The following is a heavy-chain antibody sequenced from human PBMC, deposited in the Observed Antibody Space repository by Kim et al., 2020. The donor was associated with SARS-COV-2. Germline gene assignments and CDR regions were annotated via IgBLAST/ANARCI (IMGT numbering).Heavy chain of an antibody. V-gene: IGHV3-49*04. CDR1: GFSFSDYA. Sequence: GGSLRLSCSGSGFSFSDYAVSWVRQTPGKGLEWVGFIRSEAYGATTEYAASVKGRFTVSRDDSKSIAYLQLNSLKAEDTAVYYCTRAPSDSLLGHWYYF. CDR3: TRAPSDSLLGHWYYF. J-gene: IGHJ4*01. CDR2: IRSEAYGATT. D-gene: IGHD2-21*02.